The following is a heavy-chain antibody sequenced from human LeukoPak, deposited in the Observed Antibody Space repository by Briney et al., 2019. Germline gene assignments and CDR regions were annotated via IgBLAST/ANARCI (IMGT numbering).Heavy chain of an antibody. Sequence: GGSLRLSCAASGFTFSSYAMSLVPQAPGKGLGGVSAISGSGGSTYYADSVKGRFTISRDNSKNTLYLQMNSLRAEDTAVYYCAKDQGGFTVITMDIWGQGTMVTVSS. CDR2: ISGSGGST. J-gene: IGHJ3*02. CDR3: AKDQGGFTVITMDI. D-gene: IGHD4-17*01. V-gene: IGHV3-23*01. CDR1: GFTFSSYA.